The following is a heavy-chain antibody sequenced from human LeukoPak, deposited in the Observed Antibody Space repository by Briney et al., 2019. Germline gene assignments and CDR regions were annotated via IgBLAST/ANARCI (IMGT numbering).Heavy chain of an antibody. J-gene: IGHJ4*02. CDR2: ISGSGGRT. CDR1: GFTFSSYA. CDR3: AKDLRGIAVAATGGGPC. V-gene: IGHV3-23*01. D-gene: IGHD6-19*01. Sequence: GGSLRLSCAASGFTFSSYAMSWVRQAPGKGLEWVSAISGSGGRTYYADSVKGRFTISRNNSRNTLYLQMNSLRAEDTAVYYCAKDLRGIAVAATGGGPCWGQGTLVTVSS.